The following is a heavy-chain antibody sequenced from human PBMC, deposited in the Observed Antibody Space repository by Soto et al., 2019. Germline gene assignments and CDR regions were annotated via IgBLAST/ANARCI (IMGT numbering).Heavy chain of an antibody. V-gene: IGHV4-59*01. D-gene: IGHD6-6*01. J-gene: IGHJ4*02. CDR3: ARDKYNSSLLFDC. CDR1: GGSISSYY. Sequence: SETLSLTCTVSGGSISSYYWSWIRQPPGKGLEWIGYIYYSGSTNYNPSLKSRVTISVDTSKNQFSLKLSSVTAADTAVYYCARDKYNSSLLFDCWGQGTLVTVSS. CDR2: IYYSGST.